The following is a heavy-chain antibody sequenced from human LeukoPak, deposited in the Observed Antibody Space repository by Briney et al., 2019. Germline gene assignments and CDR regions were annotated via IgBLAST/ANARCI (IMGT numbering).Heavy chain of an antibody. J-gene: IGHJ4*02. D-gene: IGHD2-2*01. V-gene: IGHV3-30*18. Sequence: GGSLRLSCAASGFTISDYGMHWVRQAPGKGLEWVAVISYDGNTKYYADSVKGRFTISRDNSKNTLYLQMNSLRPEDTAVYHCAKSGCGNPNGYLNSWGRGTLVTASS. CDR1: GFTISDYG. CDR3: AKSGCGNPNGYLNS. CDR2: ISYDGNTK.